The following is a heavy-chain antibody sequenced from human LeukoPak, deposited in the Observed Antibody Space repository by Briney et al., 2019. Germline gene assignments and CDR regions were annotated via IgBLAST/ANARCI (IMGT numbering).Heavy chain of an antibody. CDR1: GYTFTGYY. D-gene: IGHD1-26*01. CDR3: ARVASGSYYFYY. Sequence: ASVKVSCKASGYTFTGYYMHLVRQAPGQGLEWMGWINPNSGGTNYAQKFQGRVTMTRDTSISTAYMELSRLRSDDTAVYYCARVASGSYYFYYWGQGTLVTVSS. V-gene: IGHV1-2*02. CDR2: INPNSGGT. J-gene: IGHJ4*02.